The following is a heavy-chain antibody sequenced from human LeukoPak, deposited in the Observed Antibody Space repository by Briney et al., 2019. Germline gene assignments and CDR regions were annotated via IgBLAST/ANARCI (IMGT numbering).Heavy chain of an antibody. CDR2: ISAYNGNT. CDR1: GYTFTSYG. J-gene: IGHJ4*02. V-gene: IGHV1-18*01. CDR3: ARDLPVEDYDSSGHFDY. D-gene: IGHD3-22*01. Sequence: ASVKVSCKASGYTFTSYGISWVRQAPGQGLEWMGWISAYNGNTNYAQKLQGRVTMTTDTSTSTAYMELRSLRSDDTAVYYCARDLPVEDYDSSGHFDYWGQGTLVTVSS.